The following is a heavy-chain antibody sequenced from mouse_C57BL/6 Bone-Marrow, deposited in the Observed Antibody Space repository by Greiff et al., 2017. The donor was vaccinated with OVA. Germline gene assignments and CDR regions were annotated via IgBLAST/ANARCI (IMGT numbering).Heavy chain of an antibody. CDR3: ARGYYGNYDYAMDY. V-gene: IGHV1-81*01. Sequence: VKLKESGAELARPGASVKLSCKASGYTFTSYGISWVKQRTGQGLEWIGEIYPRSGNTYYNEKFKGKATLTADKSSSTAYMELRSLTSEDSAVYFCARGYYGNYDYAMDYWGQGTSVTVSS. CDR2: IYPRSGNT. CDR1: GYTFTSYG. D-gene: IGHD2-1*01. J-gene: IGHJ4*01.